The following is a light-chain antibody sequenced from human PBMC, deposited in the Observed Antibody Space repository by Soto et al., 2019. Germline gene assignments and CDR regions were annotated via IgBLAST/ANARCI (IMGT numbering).Light chain of an antibody. CDR3: TSYSRNRVLV. V-gene: IGLV2-14*01. Sequence: QSALTQPASVSGSLGQSITISCTGTSSDIGGYKYVSWYQQHPGKAPKLIIFEVSNRPSGVSDRFSGSNSGNTASLTISGLQAEDEADYYCTSYSRNRVLVFGGGTKVIVL. CDR1: SSDIGGYKY. J-gene: IGLJ3*02. CDR2: EVS.